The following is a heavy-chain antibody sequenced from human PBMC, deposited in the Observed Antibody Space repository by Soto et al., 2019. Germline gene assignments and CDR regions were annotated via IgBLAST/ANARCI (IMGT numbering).Heavy chain of an antibody. CDR1: GYTFTTYG. D-gene: IGHD3-10*01. Sequence: ASVKVSCKASGYTFTTYGINWVRQAPGQGLEWMGWISTSNGNTSYAQSLQGRVTMTTDTSTSTAYLELRSLRSDDSAVYYCARRSGSYIYYYYFDYWGQGTLVTVSS. V-gene: IGHV1-18*04. CDR3: ARRSGSYIYYYYFDY. CDR2: ISTSNGNT. J-gene: IGHJ4*02.